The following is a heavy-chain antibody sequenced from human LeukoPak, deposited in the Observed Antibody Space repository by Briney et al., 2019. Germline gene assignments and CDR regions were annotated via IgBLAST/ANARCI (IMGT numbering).Heavy chain of an antibody. CDR2: ISSSSSTI. J-gene: IGHJ5*02. CDR3: ARGDYENWFDP. Sequence: GGSLRLSCAASGFTFSSYSMNWVRQAPEKGLEWVSYISSSSSTIYYADSVKGRFTISRDNAKNSLYLQMNCLRAEDTAVYYCARGDYENWFDPWGQGTLVTVSS. CDR1: GFTFSSYS. V-gene: IGHV3-48*04. D-gene: IGHD4-17*01.